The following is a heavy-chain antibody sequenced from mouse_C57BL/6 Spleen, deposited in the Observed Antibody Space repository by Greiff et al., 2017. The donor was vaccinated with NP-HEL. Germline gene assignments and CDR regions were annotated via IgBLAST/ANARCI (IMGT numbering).Heavy chain of an antibody. CDR1: GYTFTDYE. CDR3: TRREDGWLLRDY. CDR2: IDPETGGP. Sequence: QVQLQQSGAELVRPGASVTLSCKASGYTFTDYEMHWVKQTPVHGLEWIGAIDPETGGPAYNQKFKGKAILTADKSSSTAYMELRSLTSEDSAVYYCTRREDGWLLRDYWGQGTTLTVSS. D-gene: IGHD2-3*01. V-gene: IGHV1-15*01. J-gene: IGHJ2*01.